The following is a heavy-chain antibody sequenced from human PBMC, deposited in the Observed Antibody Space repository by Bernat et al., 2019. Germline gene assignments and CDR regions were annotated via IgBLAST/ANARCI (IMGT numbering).Heavy chain of an antibody. Sequence: EVQLVESGGGLVQPGGSLRLSCAASGFTVSSNYMSWVRQAPGKGLEWVSVIYSGGSTYYADSVKGRFTNSRENSKNTLYLQMNSLRAEDTAVYYCARVRATVTSGWFDPWGQGTLVTVSS. D-gene: IGHD4-17*01. J-gene: IGHJ5*02. CDR2: IYSGGST. V-gene: IGHV3-66*01. CDR1: GFTVSSNY. CDR3: ARVRATVTSGWFDP.